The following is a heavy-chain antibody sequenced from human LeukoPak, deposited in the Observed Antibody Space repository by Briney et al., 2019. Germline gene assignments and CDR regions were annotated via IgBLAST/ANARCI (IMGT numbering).Heavy chain of an antibody. V-gene: IGHV3-30*04. J-gene: IGHJ4*02. CDR2: ISYDGSNK. CDR3: ARGGSYGYLLEIDY. D-gene: IGHD5-18*01. CDR1: GFTFSSYA. Sequence: PGRSLRLSCAASGFTFSSYAMHWVRQAPGKGLEWVAVISYDGSNKYYADSEKGRFTISRDNSKNTLYLQMNSLRAEDTAVYYCARGGSYGYLLEIDYWGQGTLVTVSS.